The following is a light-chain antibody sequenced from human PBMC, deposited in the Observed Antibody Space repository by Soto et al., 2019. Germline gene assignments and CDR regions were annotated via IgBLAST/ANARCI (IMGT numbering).Light chain of an antibody. J-gene: IGKJ5*01. Sequence: AIQLTQSPSSLSASVGDRVTITCRASQDITSALAWYQQKPGKAPNLLIYAASSLKSGVPSRFSGSGSGTVFTLPISSLQPEDFATYYCQQFNSYVITFGQGTRLETK. CDR3: QQFNSYVIT. V-gene: IGKV1-13*02. CDR1: QDITSA. CDR2: AAS.